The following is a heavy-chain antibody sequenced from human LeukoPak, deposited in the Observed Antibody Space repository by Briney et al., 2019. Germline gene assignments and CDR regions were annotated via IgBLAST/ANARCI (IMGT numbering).Heavy chain of an antibody. Sequence: GGSLRLSCVSSGFSFSNYAMSWVRQAPGKGLEWVSSISGSGGSTHYADSVKGRFTISRDNAKNSLYLQMNSLRAEDTAVYYCAKGYCSSTSCYGYYYGMDVWGQGTTVTVSS. CDR3: AKGYCSSTSCYGYYYGMDV. CDR1: GFSFSNYA. CDR2: ISGSGGST. D-gene: IGHD2-2*01. V-gene: IGHV3-23*01. J-gene: IGHJ6*02.